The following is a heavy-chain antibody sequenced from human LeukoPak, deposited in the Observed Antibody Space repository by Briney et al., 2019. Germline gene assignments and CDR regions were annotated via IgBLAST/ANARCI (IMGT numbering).Heavy chain of an antibody. V-gene: IGHV3-74*01. J-gene: IGHJ4*02. Sequence: GGSLSLSCAASGFTSSSYWMHWVRQAPAKGLVWVSRINSDGSSTSYAESVKGRFTISRDNATNTLYLQMNSLRAEDTAVYYCARPAEYCSSTSCYSGDFDYWGQGTLVTVSS. CDR2: INSDGSST. CDR3: ARPAEYCSSTSCYSGDFDY. D-gene: IGHD2-2*01. CDR1: GFTSSSYW.